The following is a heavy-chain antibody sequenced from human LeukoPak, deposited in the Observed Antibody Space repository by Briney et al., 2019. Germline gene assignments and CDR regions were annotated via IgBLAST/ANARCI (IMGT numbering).Heavy chain of an antibody. J-gene: IGHJ4*02. V-gene: IGHV4-59*01. CDR1: GGSSSSCY. CDR2: IYYSGST. Sequence: SETPSHICSVAGGSSSSCYWSWFRRPPGEGLEWIGYIYYSGSTNYNPSLKSRVTISVDTSKNQFSLKLSSVTAADTAVYYCARVTAGDHQFLDYWGQGTLVTVSS. D-gene: IGHD1-14*01. CDR3: ARVTAGDHQFLDY.